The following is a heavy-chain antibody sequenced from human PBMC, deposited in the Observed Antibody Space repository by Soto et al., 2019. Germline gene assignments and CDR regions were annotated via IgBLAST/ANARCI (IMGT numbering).Heavy chain of an antibody. D-gene: IGHD2-15*01. J-gene: IGHJ6*02. Sequence: LRLSCAASGFTFDDYTMHWVRQAPGKGLEWVSLISWDGGSTYYADSVKGRFTICRDNSKNSLYLQMNSLRTEDTALYYCAKDIACGSCYSDYYYGMDVWGQGTTVTVSS. CDR3: AKDIACGSCYSDYYYGMDV. CDR2: ISWDGGST. V-gene: IGHV3-43*01. CDR1: GFTFDDYT.